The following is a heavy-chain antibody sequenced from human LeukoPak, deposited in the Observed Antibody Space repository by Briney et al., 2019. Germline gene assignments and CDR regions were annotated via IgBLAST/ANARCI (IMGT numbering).Heavy chain of an antibody. CDR1: GDSVSSNSAA. Sequence: SQTLSLTCAISGDSVSSNSAAWNWITQSPSRGLEWLGRTYYRSKWYNDYAVSVKSRITINPDTSKNQFSLQLNSVTPEDTAVYYCAREIVLAAAGTGLLGYWGQGTLVTVSS. CDR3: AREIVLAAAGTGLLGY. V-gene: IGHV6-1*01. D-gene: IGHD6-13*01. CDR2: TYYRSKWYN. J-gene: IGHJ4*02.